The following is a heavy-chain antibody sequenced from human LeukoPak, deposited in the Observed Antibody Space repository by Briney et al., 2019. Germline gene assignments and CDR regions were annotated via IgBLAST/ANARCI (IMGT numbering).Heavy chain of an antibody. V-gene: IGHV3-7*04. CDR1: GFTFSSSW. Sequence: PGGSLRLSCAASGFTFSSSWMTWVRQAPGKGLEWVASINQDGGEIHYVDSMKGRFTISRDNAKNSLYLQMNSLTAEDTAVHYCVRAHHPGGWFDPWGQGTLVTVSS. CDR3: VRAHHPGGWFDP. D-gene: IGHD3-10*01. J-gene: IGHJ5*02. CDR2: INQDGGEI.